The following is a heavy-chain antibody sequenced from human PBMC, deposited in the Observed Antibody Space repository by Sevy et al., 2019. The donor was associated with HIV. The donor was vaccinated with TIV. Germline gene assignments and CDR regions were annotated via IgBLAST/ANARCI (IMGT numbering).Heavy chain of an antibody. CDR2: XYSSGNT. D-gene: IGHD2-21*01. Sequence: SETLSLTCTVSGXXXXXSSYDWGWIRQPPXKGLEWIGSXYSSGNTYYNPSLKSRVTIFVDTSKNQISLKLTSVTAADTAVYYCARQGXIVXRXFDYWGQGTLVTVSS. J-gene: IGHJ4*02. CDR3: ARQGXIVXRXFDY. V-gene: IGHV4-39*01. CDR1: GXXXXXSSYD.